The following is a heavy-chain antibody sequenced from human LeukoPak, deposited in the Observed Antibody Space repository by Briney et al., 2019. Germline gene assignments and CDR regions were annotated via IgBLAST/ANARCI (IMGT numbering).Heavy chain of an antibody. D-gene: IGHD4-23*01. CDR2: FSGSGGGT. CDR1: GFTFSSYA. Sequence: GGSLRLSCAASGFTFSSYAMSWVRQAPGKGLEWISAFSGSGGGTYYAGSVKGRFTISRDNSKNTLYLQMTSLRADGTAVYYCAKYGYGGNGGYAGWGQGTLVTVSS. CDR3: AKYGYGGNGGYAG. V-gene: IGHV3-23*01. J-gene: IGHJ4*02.